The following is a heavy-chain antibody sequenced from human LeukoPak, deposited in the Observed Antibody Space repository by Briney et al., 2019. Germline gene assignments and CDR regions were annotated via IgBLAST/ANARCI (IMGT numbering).Heavy chain of an antibody. V-gene: IGHV3-13*01. CDR1: GFTFSSHD. J-gene: IGHJ4*02. Sequence: PGGSLRLSCAASGFTFSSHDMYWVRQTGKRLEWVAASDSTGDTYYLDSVKGRFTISRETVKNSLSLQMNSLSVGDTGVYYCARGKTGDDYVVFDYWGQGVLVTVSS. D-gene: IGHD3-10*02. CDR2: SDSTGDT. CDR3: ARGKTGDDYVVFDY.